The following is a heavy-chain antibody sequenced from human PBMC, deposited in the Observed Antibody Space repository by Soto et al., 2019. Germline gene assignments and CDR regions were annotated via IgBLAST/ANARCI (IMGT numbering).Heavy chain of an antibody. CDR1: GFTFSSYG. D-gene: IGHD1-26*01. CDR3: AKDQWELPNYYYYYGMDV. J-gene: IGHJ6*02. CDR2: ISYDGSNK. V-gene: IGHV3-30*18. Sequence: GGSLRLSCAASGFTFSSYGMHWVRQAPGKGLEWVAVISYDGSNKYYADSVKGRFTISRDNSKNTLYLQMNSLRAEDTAVYYCAKDQWELPNYYYYYGMDVWGQGTTVTVS.